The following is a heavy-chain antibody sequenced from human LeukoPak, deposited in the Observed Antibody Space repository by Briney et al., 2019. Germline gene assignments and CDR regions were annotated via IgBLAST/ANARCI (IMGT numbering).Heavy chain of an antibody. D-gene: IGHD5-24*01. CDR2: INWNGGST. CDR1: GFTFDDYG. CDR3: ARGWLGIRGIGY. J-gene: IGHJ4*02. V-gene: IGHV3-20*04. Sequence: GSLRLSCAVSGFTFDDYGMSWVRQAPGKGLEWVSGINWNGGSTGYADSVKGRFTISRDNAKNSLYLQMNSLRAEDTALYYCARGWLGIRGIGYWGQGTLVTVSS.